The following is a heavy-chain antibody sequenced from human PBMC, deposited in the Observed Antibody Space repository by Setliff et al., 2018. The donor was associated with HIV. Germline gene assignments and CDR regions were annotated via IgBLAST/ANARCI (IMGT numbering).Heavy chain of an antibody. J-gene: IGHJ4*02. CDR1: GGPLSSYY. CDR2: IYYNGNT. CDR3: AREISRYSGYEGRMDYFDY. D-gene: IGHD5-12*01. Sequence: SETLSLTCTVSGGPLSSYYWSWIRQPPGKGLEWIGYIYYNGNTNYNPSLKSRVTISVDTSKNQLSLKLSSVTAADTAVYYCAREISRYSGYEGRMDYFDYWGQGTLVTVSS. V-gene: IGHV4-59*01.